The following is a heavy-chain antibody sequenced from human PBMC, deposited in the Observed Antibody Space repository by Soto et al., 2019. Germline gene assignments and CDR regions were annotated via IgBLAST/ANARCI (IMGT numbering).Heavy chain of an antibody. J-gene: IGHJ4*02. CDR3: AKENY. Sequence: LSRSGSSFTISSCGMHWVRQAPGKGLEWLAVIAYDGSNKYYADSVKGRFTISRDNSKNTLYLQMNSLRAEDTAVYYCAKENYWGQGTLVTVSS. CDR1: SFTISSCG. CDR2: IAYDGSNK. V-gene: IGHV3-30*18.